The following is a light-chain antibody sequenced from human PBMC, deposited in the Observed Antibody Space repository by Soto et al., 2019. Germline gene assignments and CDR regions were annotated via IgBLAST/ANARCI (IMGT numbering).Light chain of an antibody. CDR3: QQYNRYRT. Sequence: DIQMTQSPSTLSASVGDRVTITCRASQSISSLLAWYQQKPGKAPKLLIYKASSLESGVPSRFSGSGSGTQFTLTISCLQPDDFATYYGQQYNRYRTFGQGTKVEIK. J-gene: IGKJ1*01. V-gene: IGKV1-5*03. CDR2: KAS. CDR1: QSISSL.